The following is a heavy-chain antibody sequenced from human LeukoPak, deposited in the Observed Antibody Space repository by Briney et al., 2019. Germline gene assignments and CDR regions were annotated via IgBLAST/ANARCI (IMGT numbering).Heavy chain of an antibody. Sequence: SETLSLTCAVYGGSFSGYYWSWIRQPPGEGLEWIGEINHSGSTNYNPSLKSRVTISVDTSKNQFSLKLSSVTAADTAVYYCARLPPTYYYDSSGYYIDDYWGQGTLVTVSS. V-gene: IGHV4-34*01. D-gene: IGHD3-22*01. CDR3: ARLPPTYYYDSSGYYIDDY. J-gene: IGHJ4*02. CDR1: GGSFSGYY. CDR2: INHSGST.